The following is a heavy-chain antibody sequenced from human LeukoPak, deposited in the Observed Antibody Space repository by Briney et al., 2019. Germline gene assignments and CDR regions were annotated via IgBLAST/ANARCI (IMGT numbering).Heavy chain of an antibody. V-gene: IGHV1-69*13. Sequence: SVKVSCKASGGTFSSYAIGWVRQAPGQGLEWMGGIIPIFGTANYAQKFQGRVTITADESTSTAYMELSSLRSEDTAVYYCASTIYCGGDCYLYGMDVWGQGTTVTVSS. J-gene: IGHJ6*02. CDR3: ASTIYCGGDCYLYGMDV. CDR2: IIPIFGTA. D-gene: IGHD2-21*02. CDR1: GGTFSSYA.